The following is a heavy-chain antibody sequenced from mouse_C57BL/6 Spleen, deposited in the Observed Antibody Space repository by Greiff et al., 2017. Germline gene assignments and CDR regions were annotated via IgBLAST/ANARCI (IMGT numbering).Heavy chain of an antibody. CDR3: ARSGWLLRFDY. V-gene: IGHV1-82*01. J-gene: IGHJ2*01. CDR1: GYAFSSSW. Sequence: QVQLKQSGPELVKPGASVKISCKASGYAFSSSWMNWVKQRPGKGLEWIGRIYPGDGDTNYNGKFKGKATLTADKSSSTAYMQLSSLTSEDSAIYFCARSGWLLRFDYWGQGTTLTVSS. CDR2: IYPGDGDT. D-gene: IGHD2-3*01.